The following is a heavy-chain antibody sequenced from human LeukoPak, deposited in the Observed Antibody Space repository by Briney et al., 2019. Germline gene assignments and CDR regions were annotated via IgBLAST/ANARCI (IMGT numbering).Heavy chain of an antibody. V-gene: IGHV3-64*01. Sequence: GGSLRLSCAASGFTFSSYAMHWVRQAPGKRLEYVSAISSNGGSTYYANSVKGRFTISRDNSKNTLYLQMGSLRAEDMAVYYCARGQGTIFGVVIGIDYWGQGTLVTVSS. D-gene: IGHD3-3*01. J-gene: IGHJ4*02. CDR3: ARGQGTIFGVVIGIDY. CDR2: ISSNGGST. CDR1: GFTFSSYA.